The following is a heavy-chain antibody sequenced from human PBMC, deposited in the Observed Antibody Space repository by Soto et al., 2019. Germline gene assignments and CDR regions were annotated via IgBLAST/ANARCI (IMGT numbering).Heavy chain of an antibody. J-gene: IGHJ6*02. CDR2: IIPIFGTA. Sequence: QVQLVQSGAEVKKPGSSVKVSCKASGGTFSSYAISWVRQAPGQGLEWMGGIIPIFGTANYAQKFQGRVTITADESTRTAYMELSSLRSEDTAVYYCASEDCSGGSCYSHYYYGMDVWGQGTTVTVSS. V-gene: IGHV1-69*01. CDR3: ASEDCSGGSCYSHYYYGMDV. CDR1: GGTFSSYA. D-gene: IGHD2-15*01.